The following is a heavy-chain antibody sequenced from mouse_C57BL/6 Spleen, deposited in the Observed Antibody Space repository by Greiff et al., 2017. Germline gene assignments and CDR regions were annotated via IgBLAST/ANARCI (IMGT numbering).Heavy chain of an antibody. D-gene: IGHD1-1*01. CDR3: ARNLGITTVAHWYFDV. CDR1: GFSLTSYG. CDR2: IWSGGST. Sequence: VQLQQSGPGLVQPSQSLSITCTVSGFSLTSYGVHWVRQSPGKGLEWLGVIWSGGSTDYNAAFISRLSISKDNSKSQVFFKMNSLQADDTAIYYCARNLGITTVAHWYFDVWGTGTTVTVSS. J-gene: IGHJ1*03. V-gene: IGHV2-2*01.